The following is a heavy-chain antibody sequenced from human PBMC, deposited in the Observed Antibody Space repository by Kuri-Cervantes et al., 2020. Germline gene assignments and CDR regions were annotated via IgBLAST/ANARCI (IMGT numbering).Heavy chain of an antibody. Sequence: GGSLRLSCAASGFTFSNYWMSWVRQAPGKGLEWVANINQGGSEKYYVDSVKGRFTISRDNSKNTLYLQMNSLRAEDTAVYYCARVSSDIAAAGYFDYWGQGTLVTVSS. J-gene: IGHJ4*02. V-gene: IGHV3-7*01. CDR1: GFTFSNYW. CDR2: INQGGSEK. D-gene: IGHD6-13*01. CDR3: ARVSSDIAAAGYFDY.